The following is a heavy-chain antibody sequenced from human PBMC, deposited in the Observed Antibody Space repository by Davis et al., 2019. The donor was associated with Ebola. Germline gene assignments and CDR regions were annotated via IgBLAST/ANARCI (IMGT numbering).Heavy chain of an antibody. CDR1: GFTVSSNY. Sequence: GESLKISCAASGFTVSSNYMSWVRQAPGKGLVWVSRINSDGSTTGYADSVKGRFTISRDNAKNTLYLQMNSLRAEDTAVYYCASESGSYFANYFDYWGQGTLVTVSS. V-gene: IGHV3-74*01. CDR3: ASESGSYFANYFDY. CDR2: INSDGSTT. J-gene: IGHJ4*02. D-gene: IGHD1-26*01.